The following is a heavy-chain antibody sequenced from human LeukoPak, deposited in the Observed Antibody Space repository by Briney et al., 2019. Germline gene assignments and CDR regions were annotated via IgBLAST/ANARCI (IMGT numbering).Heavy chain of an antibody. J-gene: IGHJ5*02. CDR3: AKDRGDYTNWVDP. Sequence: GGSLRLSCAASGFTSSDYYMSWIRQAPGKGLEWVSYISSSGSTIYYADSVKGRFTLSRDNAKSSLHLQMNSLRAQDTAIYYCAKDRGDYTNWVDPWGQGTLVTVSS. D-gene: IGHD4-17*01. V-gene: IGHV3-11*04. CDR1: GFTSSDYY. CDR2: ISSSGSTI.